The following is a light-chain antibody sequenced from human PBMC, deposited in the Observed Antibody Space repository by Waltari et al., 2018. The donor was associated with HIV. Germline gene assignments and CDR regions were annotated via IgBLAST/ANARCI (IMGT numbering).Light chain of an antibody. CDR1: SPHLGAGNV. J-gene: IGLJ3*02. V-gene: IGLV1-40*01. CDR3: QSYDSSRSGWTV. Sequence: QSVLTQPPSVSAAPGQRVPLPRTWTSPHLGAGNVFHWYQHLPCPAPHLLIFDNTNRPSGVPDRFSGSKFGTSASLAITGLLAEDEADYYCQSYDSSRSGWTVFGGGTKLTVL. CDR2: DNT.